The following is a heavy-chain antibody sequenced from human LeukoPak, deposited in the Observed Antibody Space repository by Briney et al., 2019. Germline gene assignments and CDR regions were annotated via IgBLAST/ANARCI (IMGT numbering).Heavy chain of an antibody. CDR1: GGSIISTNYY. CDR2: IYQSGSGSS. CDR3: ASTLRFLPYRRFDY. J-gene: IGHJ4*02. Sequence: SETLSLTCSVSGGSIISTNYYWGWIRQPPGKGLEWIGSIYQSGSGSSYYNPSLKSRVTISGDTSKNHFFLRLSSVSAADTAVYYCASTLRFLPYRRFDYWGQGTLVTVPS. V-gene: IGHV4-39*02. D-gene: IGHD3-3*01.